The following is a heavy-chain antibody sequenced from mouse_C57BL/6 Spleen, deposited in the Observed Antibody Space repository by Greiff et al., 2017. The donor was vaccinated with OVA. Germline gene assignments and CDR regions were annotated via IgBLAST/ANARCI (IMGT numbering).Heavy chain of an antibody. CDR3: ARSYYGSSYPYFDY. D-gene: IGHD1-1*01. Sequence: QVQLQQSGPGILQPSQTLSLTCSFSGFSLSTFGMGVGWIRQPSGKGLEWLAHIWWDDDKYYNPALKSRLTISKDTSKNQVFLKIANVDTADTATYYCARSYYGSSYPYFDYWGQGTTLTVSS. V-gene: IGHV8-8*01. CDR2: IWWDDDK. J-gene: IGHJ2*01. CDR1: GFSLSTFGMG.